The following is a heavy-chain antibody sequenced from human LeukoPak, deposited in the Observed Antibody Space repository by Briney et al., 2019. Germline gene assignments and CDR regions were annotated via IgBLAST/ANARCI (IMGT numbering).Heavy chain of an antibody. Sequence: GGSLRLSCAASGFTFSNYAMSWVRQAPGKGLEWVSVISGSGGSTYYVDSVQGRFTISRDNSKNTLFLQMDSLRAEDTAVYYCAKADSSGSYYSYYYMDVWGKGTTVTISS. CDR3: AKADSSGSYYSYYYMDV. CDR1: GFTFSNYA. D-gene: IGHD3-10*01. CDR2: ISGSGGST. J-gene: IGHJ6*03. V-gene: IGHV3-23*01.